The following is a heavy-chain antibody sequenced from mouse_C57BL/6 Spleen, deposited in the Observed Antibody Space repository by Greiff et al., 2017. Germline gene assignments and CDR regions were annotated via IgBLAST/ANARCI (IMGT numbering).Heavy chain of an antibody. CDR1: GYSITSGYY. CDR2: ISYDGSN. V-gene: IGHV3-6*01. Sequence: EVKLQESGPGLVKPSQSLSLTCSVTGYSITSGYYWNWIRQFPGNKLEWMGYISYDGSNNYNPSLKNRISITRDTSKNQFFLKLNSVTTEDTATYYGARDGRWGVDYWGQGTTLTVSS. CDR3: ARDGRWGVDY. D-gene: IGHD1-1*02. J-gene: IGHJ2*01.